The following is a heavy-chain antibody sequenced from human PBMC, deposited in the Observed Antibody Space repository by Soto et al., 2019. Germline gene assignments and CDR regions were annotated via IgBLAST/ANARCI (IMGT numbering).Heavy chain of an antibody. J-gene: IGHJ4*02. Sequence: GGSLRLSCAASGFTFSSYSMNWVRQAPGKGLEWVSSISSSSSYIYYADSVKGGFTTYRDNAKNSLYLQRNSLRAEDTAVYYCARVNYYDSSGYYYFDYWGQGTLVTVSS. CDR2: ISSSSSYI. V-gene: IGHV3-21*01. CDR3: ARVNYYDSSGYYYFDY. D-gene: IGHD3-22*01. CDR1: GFTFSSYS.